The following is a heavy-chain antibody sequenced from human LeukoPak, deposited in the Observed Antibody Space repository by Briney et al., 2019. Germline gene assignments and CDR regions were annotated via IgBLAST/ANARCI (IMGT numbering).Heavy chain of an antibody. J-gene: IGHJ4*02. CDR1: GGSISSYY. CDR2: IYTSGST. CDR3: ARAGIAVAGNLGADFDY. V-gene: IGHV4-4*07. Sequence: TSETLSLTCTVSGGSISSYYWSWIRQPAGKGLEWIGRIYTSGSTNYNPSLKSRVTMSVDTSKNQFSLKLSPVTAADTAVYYCARAGIAVAGNLGADFDYWGQGTLVTVSS. D-gene: IGHD6-19*01.